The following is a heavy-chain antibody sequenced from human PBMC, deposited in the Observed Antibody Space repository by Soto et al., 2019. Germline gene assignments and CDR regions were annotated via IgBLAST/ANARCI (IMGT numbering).Heavy chain of an antibody. V-gene: IGHV3-21*01. J-gene: IGHJ3*02. CDR3: ARTKVVPAAISPPDHAFDI. D-gene: IGHD2-2*02. CDR2: ISSSSSYI. CDR1: GFTFSSYS. Sequence: GGSLRLSCAASGFTFSSYSMNWVRQAPGKGLEWVSSISSSSSYIYYADSVKGRFTISRDNAKNSLYLQMNSLRAEDTAVYYCARTKVVPAAISPPDHAFDIWGQGTMVTVSS.